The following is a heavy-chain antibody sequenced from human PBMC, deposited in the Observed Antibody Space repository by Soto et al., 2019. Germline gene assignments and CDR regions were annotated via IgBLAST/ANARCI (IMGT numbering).Heavy chain of an antibody. CDR2: INHSGNT. Sequence: PETLSLTCAVYGGSFSGYYWSWIRQPPGKGLEWIGEINHSGNTNYNPALKSLVTISVDTSKNQFPLKLSSVTAADTAVYYCARGGSQDYYYYMDVWGKGTTVTVSS. CDR3: ARGGSQDYYYYMDV. V-gene: IGHV4-34*01. J-gene: IGHJ6*03. CDR1: GGSFSGYY.